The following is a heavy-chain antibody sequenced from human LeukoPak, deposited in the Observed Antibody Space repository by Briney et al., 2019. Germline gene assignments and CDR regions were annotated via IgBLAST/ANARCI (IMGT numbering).Heavy chain of an antibody. Sequence: TSETLSLTCTVSGGSISSSSYYWDWIRQPPGKGLEWIVNVYYGGNNFYTSSLESRVTISVDMSKNQFSLKLTSLTAADTAVYYCARQRADYFYHYLDVWGKGTSVTVSS. J-gene: IGHJ6*03. V-gene: IGHV4-39*01. CDR3: ARQRADYFYHYLDV. CDR2: VYYGGNN. CDR1: GGSISSSSYY.